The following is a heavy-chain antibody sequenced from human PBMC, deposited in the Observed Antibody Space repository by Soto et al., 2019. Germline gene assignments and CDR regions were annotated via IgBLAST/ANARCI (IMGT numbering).Heavy chain of an antibody. CDR2: INPSNGAT. CDR1: GYTFTSCY. D-gene: IGHD3-22*01. CDR3: ARDFYSYENSGRQYYFAY. J-gene: IGHJ4*02. V-gene: IGHV1-46*01. Sequence: ASVKVSCKASGYTFTSCYIHWVRQAPGQGLEWMGIINPSNGATSYAQKFQGRVTMTRDTSTSTVYLELTSLRSEDTAVYYCARDFYSYENSGRQYYFAYRGPGSLVTV.